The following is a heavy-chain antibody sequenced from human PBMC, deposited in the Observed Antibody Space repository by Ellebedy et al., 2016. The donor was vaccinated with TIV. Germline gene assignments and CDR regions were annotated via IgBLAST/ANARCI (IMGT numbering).Heavy chain of an antibody. CDR2: ISSSSSTI. D-gene: IGHD5-12*01. CDR3: ARDRGYSGYDVHPHTQYYFDY. J-gene: IGHJ4*02. CDR1: GGSISSSS. V-gene: IGHV3-48*02. Sequence: ETLSLTCTVSGGSISSSSSYWGWIRQPPGTGLEWVSYISSSSSTIYYADSVKGRFTISRDNAKNSLYLQMNSLRDEDTAVYYCARDRGYSGYDVHPHTQYYFDYWGQGTLVTVSS.